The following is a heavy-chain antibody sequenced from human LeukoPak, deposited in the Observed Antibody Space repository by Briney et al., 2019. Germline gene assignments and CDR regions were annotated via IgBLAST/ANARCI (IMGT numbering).Heavy chain of an antibody. CDR1: GYTFTSYY. CDR2: INPSGGST. V-gene: IGHV1-46*01. CDR3: ARDQRESGYEPDAVDY. D-gene: IGHD5-12*01. J-gene: IGHJ4*02. Sequence: ASVKVSCKASGYTFTSYYMHWVRQAPGRGLEWMGIINPSGGSTSYAQKFQGRVTMTRDTSTSTVYMELSSLRSEDTAVYYCARDQRESGYEPDAVDYWGQGTLVTVSS.